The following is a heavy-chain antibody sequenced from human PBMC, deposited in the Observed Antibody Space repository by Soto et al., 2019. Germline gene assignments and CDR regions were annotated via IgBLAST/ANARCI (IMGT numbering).Heavy chain of an antibody. V-gene: IGHV4-59*01. CDR2: IYYSGST. J-gene: IGHJ5*02. D-gene: IGHD3-22*01. Sequence: QVQLQESGPGLVKPSETLSLTCTVSGGSISHYYWSWIRQPPGKGLEWIGYIYYSGSTNYNPSLMSLVTISLDTSKNQFSLIVSSVTAADTAVYYGAREAGYYDRSGYNWFDPWGQGIQVTVSS. CDR1: GGSISHYY. CDR3: AREAGYYDRSGYNWFDP.